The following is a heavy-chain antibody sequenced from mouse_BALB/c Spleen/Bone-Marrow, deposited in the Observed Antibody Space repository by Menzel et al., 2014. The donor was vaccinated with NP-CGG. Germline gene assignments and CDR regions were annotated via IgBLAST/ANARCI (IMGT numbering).Heavy chain of an antibody. D-gene: IGHD1-1*01. Sequence: QVQLQQSGPGLVAPSQSLSITCTVSGFSLSRYNLHWVRQPPGKGLEWLGMIWNGGSTDYNSALKSRLSISKDNSKSQVFLKMNSLQTYDTAMYYCARNYYGIPYYFDYWGQGTTLTVSA. CDR2: IWNGGST. J-gene: IGHJ2*01. CDR3: ARNYYGIPYYFDY. V-gene: IGHV2-6-4*01. CDR1: GFSLSRYN.